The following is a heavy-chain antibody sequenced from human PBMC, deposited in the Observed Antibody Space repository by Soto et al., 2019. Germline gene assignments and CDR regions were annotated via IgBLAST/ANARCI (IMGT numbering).Heavy chain of an antibody. Sequence: QTGGSLRLSCAASGFTVSSNYMSWVRQAPGKGLEWVSVIYSGGSTYYADSVKGRFTISRDNSKNTLYLQMNSLRAEDTAVYYCARVRYFDWAYDYWGQGTLVTVSS. V-gene: IGHV3-53*01. J-gene: IGHJ4*02. D-gene: IGHD3-9*01. CDR1: GFTVSSNY. CDR3: ARVRYFDWAYDY. CDR2: IYSGGST.